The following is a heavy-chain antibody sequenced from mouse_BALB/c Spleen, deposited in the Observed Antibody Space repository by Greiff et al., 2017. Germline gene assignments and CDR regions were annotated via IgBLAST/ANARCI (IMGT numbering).Heavy chain of an antibody. Sequence: DVMLVESGGGLVQPGGSRKLSCAASGFTFSSFGMHWVRQAPEKGLEWVAYISSGSSTIYYADTVKGRFTISRDNPKNTLFLQMTSLRSEDTAMYYCARNLLRLYAMDYWGQGTSVTVSS. J-gene: IGHJ4*01. CDR3: ARNLLRLYAMDY. V-gene: IGHV5-17*02. D-gene: IGHD1-1*01. CDR2: ISSGSSTI. CDR1: GFTFSSFG.